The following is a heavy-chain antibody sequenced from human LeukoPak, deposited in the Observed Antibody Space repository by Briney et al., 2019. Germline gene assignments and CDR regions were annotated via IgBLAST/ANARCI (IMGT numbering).Heavy chain of an antibody. J-gene: IGHJ4*02. D-gene: IGHD3-22*01. CDR1: GFTFSSYS. V-gene: IGHV3-21*01. CDR2: ISSSSSYI. Sequence: GESLRLSCAASGFTFSSYSMNWVRQAPGKGLEWVSSISSSSSYIYYADSVKGRFTISRDNAKKSLYLQMNSLRAEDTAVYYCARDLSSRRITMIALGYWGQGTLVTVSS. CDR3: ARDLSSRRITMIALGY.